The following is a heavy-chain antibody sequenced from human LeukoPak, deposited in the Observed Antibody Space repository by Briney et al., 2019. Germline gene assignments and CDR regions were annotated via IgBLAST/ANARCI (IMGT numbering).Heavy chain of an antibody. CDR3: AREDYVWGSYRYYAFDI. D-gene: IGHD3-16*02. V-gene: IGHV1-69*06. Sequence: SVKVSCKASGYSFTSYYLHWVRQAPGQGLEWMGGIIPIFGTANYAQKFQGRVTITADKSTSTAYMELSSLRSEDTAVYYCAREDYVWGSYRYYAFDIWGQGTMVTVSS. J-gene: IGHJ3*02. CDR2: IIPIFGTA. CDR1: GYSFTSYY.